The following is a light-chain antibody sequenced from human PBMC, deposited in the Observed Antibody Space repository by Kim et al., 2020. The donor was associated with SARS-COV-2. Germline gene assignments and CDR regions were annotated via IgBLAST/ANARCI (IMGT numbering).Light chain of an antibody. Sequence: DIQMTQSPSSLSASVGDRVTITCRASQIISTYLNWYQQKPGKAPKLLIYAASSLQSGVPSRFSGSGSGTDFTLAISSLQPEDFATYYSQQTNRTLGKYGQETKMNIK. CDR3: QQTNRTLGK. J-gene: IGKJ1*01. CDR1: QIISTY. CDR2: AAS. V-gene: IGKV1-39*01.